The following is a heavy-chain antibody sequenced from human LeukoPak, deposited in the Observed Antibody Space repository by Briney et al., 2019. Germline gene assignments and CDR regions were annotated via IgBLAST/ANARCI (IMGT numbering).Heavy chain of an antibody. D-gene: IGHD1-26*01. CDR2: IYSGGST. Sequence: GGSLRLSCAASGFTFSSYSMNWVRQAPGKGLEWVSVIYSGGSTYYADSVKGRFTISRNNSKNTLYLQMNSLRAEDTAVYYCAKDQWARGADDAFDIWGQGTMVTVSS. J-gene: IGHJ3*02. V-gene: IGHV3-53*01. CDR1: GFTFSSYS. CDR3: AKDQWARGADDAFDI.